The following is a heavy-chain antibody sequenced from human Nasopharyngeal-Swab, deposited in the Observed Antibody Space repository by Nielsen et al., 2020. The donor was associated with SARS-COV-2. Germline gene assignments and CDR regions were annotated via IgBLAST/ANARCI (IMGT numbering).Heavy chain of an antibody. CDR2: IKQDGSEK. V-gene: IGHV3-7*01. CDR1: GFTFSSYW. Sequence: GGSLRLSCAASGFTFSSYWMSWVRQAPGKGLEWVANIKQDGSEKYYVDSVKGRFTISRDNAENSLYLQMNSLRAEDTAVYYCARGKSGLLWFGELFRPSKYYFDYWGQGTLVTVSS. D-gene: IGHD3-10*01. J-gene: IGHJ4*02. CDR3: ARGKSGLLWFGELFRPSKYYFDY.